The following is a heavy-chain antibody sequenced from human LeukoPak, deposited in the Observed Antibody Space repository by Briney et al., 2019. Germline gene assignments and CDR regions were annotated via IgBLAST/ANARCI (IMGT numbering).Heavy chain of an antibody. V-gene: IGHV3-23*01. CDR2: ISGSGAST. CDR1: GFTFSSYA. Sequence: GVSLRLSCAASGFTFSSYAMSWVRQAPGKGLEWLSAISGSGASTYYPDSVKGRFTISRDNSKNTLYLQMNSLRAEDTAVYYCAKVRPFIVVVITLFDYWGQGTLVTVSS. J-gene: IGHJ4*02. D-gene: IGHD3-22*01. CDR3: AKVRPFIVVVITLFDY.